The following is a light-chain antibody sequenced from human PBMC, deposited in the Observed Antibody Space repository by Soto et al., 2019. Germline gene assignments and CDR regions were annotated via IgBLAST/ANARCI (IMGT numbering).Light chain of an antibody. CDR3: QQYAQRWT. V-gene: IGKV3-15*01. CDR2: AAS. Sequence: EVVMTPSPATLSVSPGQSVTLSCRSSQNIGGNLAWYQQRPGQSPRLLIYAASDRATGVPARFSGSGSGTEFTLTINSLQSEDFAVYYCQQYAQRWTFGQGTKVDIK. CDR1: QNIGGN. J-gene: IGKJ1*01.